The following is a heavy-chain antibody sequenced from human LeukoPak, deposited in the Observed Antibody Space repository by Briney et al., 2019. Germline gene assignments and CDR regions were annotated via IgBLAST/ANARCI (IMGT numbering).Heavy chain of an antibody. CDR3: AKSNGYGLIDY. CDR2: IYHSGST. V-gene: IGHV4-4*02. D-gene: IGHD5-12*01. J-gene: IGHJ4*02. Sequence: PSGTLSLTCAVSGGSISSSNWWSWVRQPPGKGLEWIGEIYHSGSTNYNPSLKSRVTMYIDTSKNQSFLKLSSVTAADTAMYYCAKSNGYGLIDYWGQGTLVTVSS. CDR1: GGSISSSNW.